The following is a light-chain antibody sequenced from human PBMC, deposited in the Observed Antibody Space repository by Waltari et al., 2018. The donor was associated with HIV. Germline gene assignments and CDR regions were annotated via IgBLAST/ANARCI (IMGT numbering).Light chain of an antibody. CDR3: ATWDDTLNGVI. J-gene: IGLJ2*01. CDR1: SSNIGSNS. CDR2: STN. V-gene: IGLV1-44*01. Sequence: QSVLTQPPSASGTPGQRVTISCSVGSSNIGSNSVHWYQQLPGTAPKFLLVSTNQRPSRVPDRVSGSKPGTSASLAISGLQSEDEADYYCATWDDTLNGVIFGGGTKLTV.